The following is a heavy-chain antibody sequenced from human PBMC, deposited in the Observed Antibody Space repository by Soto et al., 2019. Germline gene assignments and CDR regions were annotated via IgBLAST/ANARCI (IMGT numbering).Heavy chain of an antibody. V-gene: IGHV4-30-2*01. CDR1: GGSISSGGYS. CDR3: ARGLGAVANFDY. D-gene: IGHD6-19*01. CDR2: IYHSGST. Sequence: QLQLQESGSGLVKPSQTLSLTCAVSGGSISSGGYSLSWIRQPPGKGLGWIGYIYHSGSTYYTPSLKSRVTISVDRSKNQFSLKLSSVTAADTAVYYCARGLGAVANFDYWGQGTLVTVSS. J-gene: IGHJ4*02.